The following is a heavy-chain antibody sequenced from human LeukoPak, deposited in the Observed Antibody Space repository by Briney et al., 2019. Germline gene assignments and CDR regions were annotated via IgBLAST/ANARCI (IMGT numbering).Heavy chain of an antibody. CDR3: ARFLFDGNSRCFDY. CDR1: GYTFTNYG. CDR2: IDPSDSYT. Sequence: GESLKISCKGSGYTFTNYGITWVRQMPGKGLEWMGSIDPSDSYTNYSPSFQGHVTISADKSVSTAYLQWSSLKASDTAMYYCARFLFDGNSRCFDYWGQGTLVTVSS. V-gene: IGHV5-10-1*01. J-gene: IGHJ4*02. D-gene: IGHD4-23*01.